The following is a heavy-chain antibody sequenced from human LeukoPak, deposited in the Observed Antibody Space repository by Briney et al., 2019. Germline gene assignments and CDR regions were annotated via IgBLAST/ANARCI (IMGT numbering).Heavy chain of an antibody. CDR1: GGTFSSHA. V-gene: IGHV1-69*05. Sequence: SVKVSRKASGGTFSSHAISWVRQAPGQGLEWMGGIIPIFGTANYAQKFQGRVTITTDESTSTAYMELSSLRSEDTAVYYCARAAGMATSDLFDYWGQGTLVTVSS. D-gene: IGHD5-12*01. J-gene: IGHJ4*02. CDR2: IIPIFGTA. CDR3: ARAAGMATSDLFDY.